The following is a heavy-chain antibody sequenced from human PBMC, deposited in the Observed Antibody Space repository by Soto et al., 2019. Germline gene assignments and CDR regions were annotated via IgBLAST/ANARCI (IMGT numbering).Heavy chain of an antibody. D-gene: IGHD3-10*01. V-gene: IGHV3-7*01. CDR3: ASRSYQKNWFDP. J-gene: IGHJ5*02. CDR2: IKQDGSAN. Sequence: GGSLRLSCSASGFTLRSYWMSWVRQAPGKGLEWVANIKQDGSANNYLDSVKGRFTISRDNAKNTLYLQMNSLRAEDTAVYYCASRSYQKNWFDPWGQGTLVTVSS. CDR1: GFTLRSYW.